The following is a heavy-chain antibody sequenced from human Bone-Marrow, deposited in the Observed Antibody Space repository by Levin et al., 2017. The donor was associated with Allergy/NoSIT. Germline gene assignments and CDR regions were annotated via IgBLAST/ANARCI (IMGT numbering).Heavy chain of an antibody. Sequence: GGSLRLSCAASGFTFSRYDMHWVRRSPGKGLEWVSSIGTHADTYYAEAVKGRFTISRDNSKSTLYLEMNSLRAEDTAIYYCAKDNHWGSPYYFDLWGQGTLVTVSS. CDR2: IGTHADT. CDR3: AKDNHWGSPYYFDL. V-gene: IGHV3-23*01. J-gene: IGHJ4*02. D-gene: IGHD7-27*01. CDR1: GFTFSRYD.